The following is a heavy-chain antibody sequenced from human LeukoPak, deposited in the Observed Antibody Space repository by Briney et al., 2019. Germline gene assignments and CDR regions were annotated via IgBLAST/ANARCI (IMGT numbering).Heavy chain of an antibody. V-gene: IGHV3-30*02. CDR3: AKDGLIRGDNWFDF. CDR1: GFTFSSYG. Sequence: GGSLRLSCAASGFTFSSYGMHWVRQAPGKGLEWVAFIRYDGSDKSYADSVKGRFTTSRDNSKNTLYLQMNGLRAEDTAVYYCAKDGLIRGDNWFDFWGQGTLVTVSS. CDR2: IRYDGSDK. J-gene: IGHJ5*01. D-gene: IGHD7-27*01.